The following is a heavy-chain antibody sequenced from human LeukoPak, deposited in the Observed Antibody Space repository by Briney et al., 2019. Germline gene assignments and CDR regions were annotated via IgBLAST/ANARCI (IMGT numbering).Heavy chain of an antibody. V-gene: IGHV1-2*02. CDR1: GYTFTGYY. D-gene: IGHD5-12*01. CDR3: ARDTRGRDYDPFIDF. Sequence: ASVKVSCKPSGYTFTGYYIQWVRQAPGQGLEWMGWINPHSGGTNYAPKFQGRVSMTRDTSISTAYMELSRLRSDDTAVYYCARDTRGRDYDPFIDFWGQGTLVTVSS. CDR2: INPHSGGT. J-gene: IGHJ4*02.